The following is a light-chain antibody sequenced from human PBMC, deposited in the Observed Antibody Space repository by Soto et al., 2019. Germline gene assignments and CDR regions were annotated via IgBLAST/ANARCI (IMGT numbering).Light chain of an antibody. CDR1: SSDVGNYNY. CDR2: EVS. Sequence: QSALTQPASVSGSPGQSITISCTGTSSDVGNYNYVSWCQQHPGKAPKLMIYEVSNRPSGVSDRFSGSKSGNTASLTISGLQAEDEADYYCNSYTTSTTLVFGGGTKLTVL. V-gene: IGLV2-14*01. J-gene: IGLJ2*01. CDR3: NSYTTSTTLV.